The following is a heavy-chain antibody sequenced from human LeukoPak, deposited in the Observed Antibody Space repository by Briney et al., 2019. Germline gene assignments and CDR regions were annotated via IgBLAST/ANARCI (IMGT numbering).Heavy chain of an antibody. CDR1: GGTFSSYV. CDR2: ILPIFGTA. J-gene: IGHJ5*02. D-gene: IGHD4-23*01. Sequence: GSSVKVSCKTSGGTFSSYVISWVRQAPGQGLDWMGGILPIFGTADYAQKFQGRVTITADESTNTAYMELKSLTSEDTAVYYCARDRGGLDPWGQGTLVTVSS. CDR3: ARDRGGLDP. V-gene: IGHV1-69*01.